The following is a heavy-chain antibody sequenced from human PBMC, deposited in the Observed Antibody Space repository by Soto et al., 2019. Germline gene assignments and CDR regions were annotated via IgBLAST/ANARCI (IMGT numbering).Heavy chain of an antibody. D-gene: IGHD2-2*01. V-gene: IGHV1-69*12. CDR1: GGTFSSYA. CDR3: AREYASGTSHWFDP. J-gene: IGHJ5*02. CDR2: IIPIFGTA. Sequence: QVQLVQSGAEVKKPGSSVKVSCKASGGTFSSYAINWVRQAPGQGLEWMGGIIPIFGTANYAQKFQGRVTITADESSSTAYMELSSLRSEDTAGYYCAREYASGTSHWFDPWGQGTLVTVSS.